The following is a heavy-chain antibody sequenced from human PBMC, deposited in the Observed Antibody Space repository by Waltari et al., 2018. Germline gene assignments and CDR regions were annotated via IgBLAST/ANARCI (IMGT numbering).Heavy chain of an antibody. J-gene: IGHJ4*02. CDR2: ISPSSSTI. CDR3: VREYDSGGAGY. D-gene: IGHD3-22*01. V-gene: IGHV3-48*04. CDR1: GFPFRIYG. Sequence: EVQLVESGGGLVQRGGCRRLSCSSSGFPFRIYGMNWVRQAPGKGLEWVSYISPSSSTITYADSMKGRFTISRDNAKNSLYLQMNSLRADDTAVYYCVREYDSGGAGYWGQGTLVTVSS.